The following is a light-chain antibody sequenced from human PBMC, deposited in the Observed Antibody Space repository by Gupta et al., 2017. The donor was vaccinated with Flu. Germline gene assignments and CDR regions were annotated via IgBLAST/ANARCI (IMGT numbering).Light chain of an antibody. CDR3: SSYTSTNTFYV. CDR1: SSDVGRYDS. J-gene: IGLJ1*01. CDR2: DVS. Sequence: QSALTQPASVSGSPGQSITISCTGTSSDVGRYDSVSWYQQHPGKAPKLIIYDVSNRPSGVSSRFSGSKSGNTASLIISGLEAEDETDYYCSSYTSTNTFYVFGPGTKVTVL. V-gene: IGLV2-14*01.